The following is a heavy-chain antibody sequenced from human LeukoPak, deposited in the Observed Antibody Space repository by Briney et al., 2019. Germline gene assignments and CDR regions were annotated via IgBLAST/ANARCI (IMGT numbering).Heavy chain of an antibody. V-gene: IGHV4-31*03. CDR1: GGSIGSGGYY. D-gene: IGHD2-2*01. Sequence: SQTLSLTCTVSGGSIGSGGYYWSWIRQHPGKGLEWIGYIYYSGSTYYNPSLKSRVTISVDTSKNQFSLKLSSVTAADTAVYYCARDRTDCSSTSCTGGGWFDPWGQGTLVTVSS. CDR2: IYYSGST. J-gene: IGHJ5*02. CDR3: ARDRTDCSSTSCTGGGWFDP.